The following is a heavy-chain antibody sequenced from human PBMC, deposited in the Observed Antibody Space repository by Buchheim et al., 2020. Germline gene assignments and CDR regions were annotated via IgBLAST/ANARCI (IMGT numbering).Heavy chain of an antibody. CDR3: ARGGGYCISTSCYSNWFDP. CDR2: IYYSGST. D-gene: IGHD2-2*01. Sequence: QVQLQESGPGLVKPSETLSLTCTVSGGSISSYYWSWIRQPPGKGLEWIGYIYYSGSTNYNPSLKSRATISVDTSKNQFSLKLSSVTAADTVVYYCARGGGYCISTSCYSNWFDPWGQGTL. J-gene: IGHJ5*02. V-gene: IGHV4-59*01. CDR1: GGSISSYY.